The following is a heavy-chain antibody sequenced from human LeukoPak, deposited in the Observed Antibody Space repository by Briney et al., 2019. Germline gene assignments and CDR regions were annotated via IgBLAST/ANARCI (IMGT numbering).Heavy chain of an antibody. CDR2: MNPNSWNT. D-gene: IGHD1-26*01. V-gene: IGHV1-8*01. CDR3: ARVGIIVGADFDY. CDR1: GYTLPSYD. Sequence: ASVKVSCKASGYTLPSYDIKWLRQATGQGLEGMGWMNPNSWNTGYAQNFQGRVTMTRNTSISTAYMELSSLRSEDTAVYYCARVGIIVGADFDYWGQGTLVTVSS. J-gene: IGHJ4*02.